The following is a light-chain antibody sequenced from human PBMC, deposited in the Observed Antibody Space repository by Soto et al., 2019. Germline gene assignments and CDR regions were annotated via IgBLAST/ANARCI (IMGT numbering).Light chain of an antibody. CDR3: QHYNSSPEA. CDR2: KAS. CDR1: QTISSW. Sequence: DIQMTQSPSSLSASVGDRFTITCRASQTISSWLAWYQQKPGKAPKLLIYKASTLKSGVLSRFSGSGAGTEFTRTISSLQPDDFATYYCQHYNSSPEAFGQGTKVDNK. V-gene: IGKV1-5*03. J-gene: IGKJ1*01.